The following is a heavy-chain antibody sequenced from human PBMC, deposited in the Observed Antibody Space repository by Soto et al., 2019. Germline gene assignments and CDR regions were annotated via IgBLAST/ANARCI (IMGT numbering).Heavy chain of an antibody. CDR1: GFTFSSYA. CDR2: ISGGGETT. D-gene: IGHD3-10*01. V-gene: IGHV3-23*01. Sequence: EVQLLESGGGLVQPGGSLRLSCAASGFTFSSYAMWWVRQAPGKGLECVGPISGGGETTYYADSVKGRFTISRDNSKNTLYLQMNSLRAEDTAVYYCAFNSGSGSYYFDYWGQGTLVTVSS. CDR3: AFNSGSGSYYFDY. J-gene: IGHJ4*02.